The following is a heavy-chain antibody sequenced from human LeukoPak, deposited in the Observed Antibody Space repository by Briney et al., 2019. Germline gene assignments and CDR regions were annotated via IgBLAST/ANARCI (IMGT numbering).Heavy chain of an antibody. CDR3: ARSVRSAGGIDY. CDR1: GGSISDYY. D-gene: IGHD3-10*02. CDR2: INTSGNT. V-gene: IGHV4-4*07. Sequence: SETLSLTCTVSGGSISDYYWYWIRQPAGKGLEWIGRINTSGNTNYNPPLKSRVTMSIDTSKKQSSLKLSSVTAADTAVYYCARSVRSAGGIDYWGQGTLVTVS. J-gene: IGHJ4*02.